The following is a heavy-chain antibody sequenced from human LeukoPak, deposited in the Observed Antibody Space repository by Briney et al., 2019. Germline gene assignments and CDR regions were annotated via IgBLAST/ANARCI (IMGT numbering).Heavy chain of an antibody. D-gene: IGHD2-15*01. J-gene: IGHJ6*03. V-gene: IGHV1-24*01. CDR3: ATGSRYCSGGSCCRQLHYYYYMDV. Sequence: ASVKVSCKVSGYTLTELSMHWVRQAPGKGLEWMGGFDPEDGETIYAQKFQGRVTMTEDTSTDTAYMELSSLRSEDTAVYYCATGSRYCSGGSCCRQLHYYYYMDVWGKGTTVTVSS. CDR1: GYTLTELS. CDR2: FDPEDGET.